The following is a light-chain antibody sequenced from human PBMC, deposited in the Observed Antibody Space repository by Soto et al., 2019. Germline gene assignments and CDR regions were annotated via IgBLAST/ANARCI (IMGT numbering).Light chain of an antibody. J-gene: IGKJ1*01. CDR2: EAS. V-gene: IGKV1-5*03. CDR3: QQYRSPPWT. Sequence: DVQMTQSPSTLSASVGDRVTITFRASQSISNWLAWYQQKPGKAPKLLISEASSLESGVPPRFSGSGSGTEFTLTISSLQSDDFATYYCQQYRSPPWTFGQGTKVDIK. CDR1: QSISNW.